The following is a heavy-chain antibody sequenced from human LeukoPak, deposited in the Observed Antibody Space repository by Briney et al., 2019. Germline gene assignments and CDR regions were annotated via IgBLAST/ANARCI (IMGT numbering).Heavy chain of an antibody. Sequence: GGSLRLSCAASGFTFSSYAMSWVRQAPGKGLEWVSAISGSGGSTYYVDSVKGRLTISRDNSKNTLYLQMNSLRAEDTAVYYCAKLLAAAGTDYWGQGTLVTVSS. D-gene: IGHD6-13*01. CDR3: AKLLAAAGTDY. J-gene: IGHJ4*02. V-gene: IGHV3-23*01. CDR2: ISGSGGST. CDR1: GFTFSSYA.